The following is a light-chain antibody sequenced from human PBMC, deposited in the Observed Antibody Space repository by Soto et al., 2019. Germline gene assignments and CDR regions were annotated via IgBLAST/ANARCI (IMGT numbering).Light chain of an antibody. CDR3: ETWDTKTGV. CDR2: LHSDGSH. V-gene: IGLV4-60*03. Sequence: QSVLTQSSSASAALGSSVKVTCTLSSGYTNYIIAWHQQQPGKAPRFLMKLHSDGSHNKGDGIPDRFSGSSSGADRYLIISNLQSEDEADYYCETWDTKTGVFGGGTKLTVL. J-gene: IGLJ3*02. CDR1: SGYTNYI.